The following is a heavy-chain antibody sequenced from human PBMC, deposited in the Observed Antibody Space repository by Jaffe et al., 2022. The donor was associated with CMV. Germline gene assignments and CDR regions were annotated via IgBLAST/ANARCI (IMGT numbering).Heavy chain of an antibody. CDR2: IYYSGST. V-gene: IGHV4-39*01. Sequence: QLQLQESGPGLVKPSETLSLTCTVSSGSISSSSYYWGWIRQPPGKGLEWIGSIYYSGSTYYNPSLKSRVTISVDTSKNQFSLKLSSVTAADTAVYYCATHPIVYNYAYYFDYWGQGTLVTVSS. J-gene: IGHJ4*02. CDR3: ATHPIVYNYAYYFDY. D-gene: IGHD5-18*01. CDR1: SGSISSSSYY.